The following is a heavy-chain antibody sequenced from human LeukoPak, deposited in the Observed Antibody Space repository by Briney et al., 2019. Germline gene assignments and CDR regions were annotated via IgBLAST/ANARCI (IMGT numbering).Heavy chain of an antibody. CDR3: ATDRGYYGSGPTPRWYFDL. CDR1: GYTLTELS. J-gene: IGHJ2*01. Sequence: ASVKVSCKVSGYTLTELSMHWVRQAPGKGLEWMGGFDPEDGETIYAQKFQGRVTTTEDTSTDTAYMELSSLRSEDTAVYYCATDRGYYGSGPTPRWYFDLWGRGTLVTVSS. D-gene: IGHD3-10*01. CDR2: FDPEDGET. V-gene: IGHV1-24*01.